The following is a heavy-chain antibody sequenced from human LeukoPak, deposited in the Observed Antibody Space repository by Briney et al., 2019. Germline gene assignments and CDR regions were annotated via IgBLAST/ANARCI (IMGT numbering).Heavy chain of an antibody. J-gene: IGHJ4*02. Sequence: ASVKVSCKPSGYTFSNFGINWVRQAPGQGLEWMGWISGNNDNPNYGQKFQGRFTVTTDSSTSTAYMELRNLRFDDTAVYYCARDGTSTDDYWGQGTLVTVSS. CDR3: ARDGTSTDDY. CDR1: GYTFSNFG. CDR2: ISGNNDNP. V-gene: IGHV1-18*01. D-gene: IGHD2-2*01.